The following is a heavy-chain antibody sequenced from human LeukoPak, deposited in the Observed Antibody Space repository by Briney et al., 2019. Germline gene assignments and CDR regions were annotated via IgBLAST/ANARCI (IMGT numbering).Heavy chain of an antibody. J-gene: IGHJ4*02. CDR2: IHYGGFT. D-gene: IGHD3-3*01. Sequence: PSETLSLTCTLSGDSMNSGCHYRTWIRQHPGKGLEWIGHIHYGGFTDYNPSLKTRCLISVDPSKNVFSLDLTSVTAADTAVYFCARSWVETSFLDFWGQGIQVIVSS. V-gene: IGHV4-31*03. CDR1: GDSMNSGCHY. CDR3: ARSWVETSFLDF.